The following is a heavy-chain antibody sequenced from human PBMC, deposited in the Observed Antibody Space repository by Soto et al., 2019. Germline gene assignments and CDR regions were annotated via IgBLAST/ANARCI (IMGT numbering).Heavy chain of an antibody. CDR1: GFTFGSYS. CDR3: ARAYGGNPALFDP. J-gene: IGHJ5*02. Sequence: PGGSLRLSCAASGFTFGSYSMNWVRQAPGKGLEWVSYISSSSSTIYYADSVKGRFTFSRDNSKNTLYLQMNSLRAEDTAVYYCARAYGGNPALFDPWGQGTLVTVSS. V-gene: IGHV3-48*01. CDR2: ISSSSSTI. D-gene: IGHD4-17*01.